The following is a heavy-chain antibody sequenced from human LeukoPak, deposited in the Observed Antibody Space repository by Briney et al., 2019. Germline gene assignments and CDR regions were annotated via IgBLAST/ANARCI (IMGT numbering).Heavy chain of an antibody. CDR3: ATRASYYYYYYMDV. V-gene: IGHV3-30*02. J-gene: IGHJ6*03. CDR2: IRYDGSNK. CDR1: GFTFSSRDW. Sequence: PGGSLRLSCVASGFTFSSRDWMTWVRQAPGKGLEWVAFIRYDGSNKYYADSVKGRFTISRDNSKNTLYLQMNSLRAEDTAVYYCATRASYYYYYYMDVWGKGTTVTISS.